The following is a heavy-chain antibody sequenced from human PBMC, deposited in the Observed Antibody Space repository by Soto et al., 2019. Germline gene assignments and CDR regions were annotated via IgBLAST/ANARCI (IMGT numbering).Heavy chain of an antibody. D-gene: IGHD3-16*02. CDR2: INPSGGST. CDR3: ARGVPDARYVVY. CDR1: GYKFTNYF. J-gene: IGHJ1*01. V-gene: IGHV1-46*01. Sequence: QVQLVQSGAEVKKPGASVKISCKTFGYKFTNYFMHWVRQAPGQGLEWMGVINPSGGSTKYLEKFQGRVTVTRDTSTTTVYMELSSLRFEDTAVYYCARGVPDARYVVYWGQGTLVTVSS.